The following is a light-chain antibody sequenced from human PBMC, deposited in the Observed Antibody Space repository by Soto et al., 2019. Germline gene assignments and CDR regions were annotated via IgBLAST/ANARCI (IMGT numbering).Light chain of an antibody. Sequence: DIQITQNTSTLSASVGDRVTITCRASQSISSWLAWYQHKPGKAPKLLIYDASNLDSGVPSRFSGSGSGTEFSLTISNLQPDDCATYYCQQYENYWTFGQGTKVDIK. CDR3: QQYENYWT. J-gene: IGKJ1*01. CDR1: QSISSW. CDR2: DAS. V-gene: IGKV1-5*01.